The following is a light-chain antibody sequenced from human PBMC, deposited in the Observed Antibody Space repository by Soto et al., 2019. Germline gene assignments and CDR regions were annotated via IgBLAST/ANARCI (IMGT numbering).Light chain of an antibody. Sequence: QSVLTQAPSASGTPGQRVTISCSGSSFNIGSNYVYWYQQLPGTAPKLVIFRNDQRPSGIPDRISGSKSGTSASLAISGLRPEDEADYYCSAWDDSLSGYVFGTGTKVTVL. V-gene: IGLV1-47*01. CDR1: SFNIGSNY. J-gene: IGLJ1*01. CDR3: SAWDDSLSGYV. CDR2: RND.